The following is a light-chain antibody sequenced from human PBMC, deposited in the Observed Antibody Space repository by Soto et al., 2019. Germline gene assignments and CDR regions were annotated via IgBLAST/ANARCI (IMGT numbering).Light chain of an antibody. CDR3: QQYGSSPPWT. J-gene: IGKJ1*01. CDR1: HSVSSSY. V-gene: IGKV3-20*01. CDR2: GAS. Sequence: EIVLTQSPGTLSLSPGERATLSCRASHSVSSSYLAWYQQKPGQAPRLLIYGASSRATGLPDRFSGSGSGTDFTLTISRLEPEDFAVYYCQQYGSSPPWTFGQGTKVEIK.